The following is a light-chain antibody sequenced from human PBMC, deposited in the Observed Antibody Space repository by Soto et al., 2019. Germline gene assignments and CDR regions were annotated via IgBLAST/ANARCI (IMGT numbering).Light chain of an antibody. CDR2: GAS. Sequence: EIVLTQSPGSLSLSPGESATLSCRASQSVSSRYLAWYRQKPGQAPMLLIDGASSRATGIQDRCSGSGSGTDFTLTITRLEPDDCVVYYCQQYGSSQLTFGGGTKVECK. CDR1: QSVSSRY. J-gene: IGKJ4*01. CDR3: QQYGSSQLT. V-gene: IGKV3-20*01.